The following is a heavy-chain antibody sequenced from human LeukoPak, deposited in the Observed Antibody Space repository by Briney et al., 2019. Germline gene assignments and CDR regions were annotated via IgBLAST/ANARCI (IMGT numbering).Heavy chain of an antibody. J-gene: IGHJ5*02. Sequence: GGSLRLSCAASGFTFSSYSVNWVRQAPGKGLEWVSSISSSSSYIYYADSVKGRFTISRDNAKNSLYLQMNSLRAEDTAVYYCAKSPPYYYGSGSYNWFDPWGQGTLVTVSS. CDR3: AKSPPYYYGSGSYNWFDP. CDR2: ISSSSSYI. CDR1: GFTFSSYS. D-gene: IGHD3-10*01. V-gene: IGHV3-21*01.